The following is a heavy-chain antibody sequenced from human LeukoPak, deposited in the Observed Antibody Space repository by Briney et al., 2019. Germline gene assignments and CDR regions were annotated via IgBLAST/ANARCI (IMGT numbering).Heavy chain of an antibody. CDR3: ARVPPTTGYYDSSGYYYFGY. Sequence: GGSLRLSCAASGFTFDDYGMSWVRQAPGKGMEWVSGINWNGGSTGYADSVKGRFTISRDNAKNSLYLQMNSLRAEDTALYYCARVPPTTGYYDSSGYYYFGYWGQGTLVTVSS. CDR2: INWNGGST. J-gene: IGHJ4*02. CDR1: GFTFDDYG. V-gene: IGHV3-20*04. D-gene: IGHD3-22*01.